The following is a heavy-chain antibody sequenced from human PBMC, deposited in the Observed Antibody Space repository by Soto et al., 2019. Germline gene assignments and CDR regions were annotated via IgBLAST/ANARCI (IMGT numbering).Heavy chain of an antibody. J-gene: IGHJ4*02. D-gene: IGHD3-22*01. CDR2: IIPILGIA. CDR1: GGTFSSYT. CDR3: ASRGRRYYYDSSGHDY. Sequence: SVKVSCKASGGTFSSYTISWVRQAPGQGLEWMGRIIPILGIANYAQKFQGRVTITADKSTSTAYMELSSLRSEDTAVYYCASRGRRYYYDSSGHDYWGQGTLVTVSS. V-gene: IGHV1-69*02.